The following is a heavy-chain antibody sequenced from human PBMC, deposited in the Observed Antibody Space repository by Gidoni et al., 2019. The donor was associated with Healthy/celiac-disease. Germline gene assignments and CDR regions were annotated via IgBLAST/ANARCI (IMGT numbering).Heavy chain of an antibody. CDR2: IYSGGST. J-gene: IGHJ4*02. Sequence: EVQLVESGGGLIQPGGSLRLSCAASGFTVSSNYMSWVRQAPGKGLECVSVIYSGGSTYYADSVKGRFTISRDNSKNTLYLQMNSLRAEDTAVYYCARDYYDILTGYYDYWGQGTLVTVSS. CDR3: ARDYYDILTGYYDY. CDR1: GFTVSSNY. D-gene: IGHD3-9*01. V-gene: IGHV3-53*01.